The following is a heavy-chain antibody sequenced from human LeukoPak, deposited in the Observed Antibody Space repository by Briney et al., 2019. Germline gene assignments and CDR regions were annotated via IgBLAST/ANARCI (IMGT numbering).Heavy chain of an antibody. Sequence: GRCLRLSCAASGFTFSSYAMSGVPEAPGKGLEWGSAISCSGGSTYYADSVKGRFTISRDNSKNTLYLQMNSLRAEDTAVYYCAKDWGRYCSSTSCYGGGVFDYWGQGTLVTVSS. CDR3: AKDWGRYCSSTSCYGGGVFDY. J-gene: IGHJ4*02. V-gene: IGHV3-23*01. CDR2: ISCSGGST. D-gene: IGHD2-2*01. CDR1: GFTFSSYA.